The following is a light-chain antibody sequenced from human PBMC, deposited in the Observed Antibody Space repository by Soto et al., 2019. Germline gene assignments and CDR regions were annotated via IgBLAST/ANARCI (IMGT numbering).Light chain of an antibody. Sequence: EIVLTQSPATLSLSPGERATLSCRASQSVGSYFAWYQQKPGQAPRLLIYDASNRATGIPARFSGSGSGTDFPLTSSSLEHDDFAVYYRQQSGNCPVTFGQGTRVDIK. CDR3: QQSGNCPVT. V-gene: IGKV3-11*01. CDR1: QSVGSY. CDR2: DAS. J-gene: IGKJ1*01.